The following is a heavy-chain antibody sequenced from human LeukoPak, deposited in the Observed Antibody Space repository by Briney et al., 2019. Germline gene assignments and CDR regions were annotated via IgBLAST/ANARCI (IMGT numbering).Heavy chain of an antibody. D-gene: IGHD6-19*01. Sequence: SETLSLTCTVSGGSISSYYWSWIRQPPGKGLEWIGYIYYSGSTNYNPSLKSRVTISVDTSKNQFSLKLSSVTVADTAVYYCARSSVAGIAFDIWGQGTMVTVSS. CDR3: ARSSVAGIAFDI. CDR2: IYYSGST. CDR1: GGSISSYY. V-gene: IGHV4-59*01. J-gene: IGHJ3*02.